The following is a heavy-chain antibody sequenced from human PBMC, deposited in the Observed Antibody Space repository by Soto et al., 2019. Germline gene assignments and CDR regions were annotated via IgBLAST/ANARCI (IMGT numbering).Heavy chain of an antibody. J-gene: IGHJ6*02. V-gene: IGHV5-10-1*01. CDR3: ARLRSHYYYYYGMDV. CDR1: GYSFTSYW. Sequence: GESLKISCKGSGYSFTSYWISWVRQMPGKGLEWMGRIDPSDSYTNYSPSFQGHVTISADKSISTAYLQWSSLKASDTAMYYCARLRSHYYYYYGMDVWGQGTTVTVSS. CDR2: IDPSDSYT.